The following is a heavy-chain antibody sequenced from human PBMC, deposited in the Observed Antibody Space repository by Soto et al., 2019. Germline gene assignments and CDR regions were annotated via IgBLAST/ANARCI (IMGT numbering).Heavy chain of an antibody. D-gene: IGHD4-17*01. CDR3: ARDRRGYGDYDGFWFEP. CDR2: IYYSGST. Sequence: SETLSLTCTVSGGSISSGDYYWSWIRQPPGKGLEWIGYIYYSGSTYYNPSLKSRVTISVDTSKNQFSLKLSSVTAADTAVYYCARDRRGYGDYDGFWFEPLGQGTLVTVSS. J-gene: IGHJ5*02. CDR1: GGSISSGDYY. V-gene: IGHV4-30-4*01.